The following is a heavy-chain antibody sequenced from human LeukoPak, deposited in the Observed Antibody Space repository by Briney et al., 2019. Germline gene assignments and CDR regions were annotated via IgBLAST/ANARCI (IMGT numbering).Heavy chain of an antibody. J-gene: IGHJ4*02. CDR3: ATFSPPHITMVRGVLDY. D-gene: IGHD3-10*01. Sequence: PGGSLRLSCAASGFTFSSYAMSWVRQAPGKGLEWVSAISGSGGSTYYADSVKGRFTISRDNSKNTLYLQMNSLRAEDTAVYYCATFSPPHITMVRGVLDYWGQGTLVTVSS. CDR1: GFTFSSYA. CDR2: ISGSGGST. V-gene: IGHV3-23*01.